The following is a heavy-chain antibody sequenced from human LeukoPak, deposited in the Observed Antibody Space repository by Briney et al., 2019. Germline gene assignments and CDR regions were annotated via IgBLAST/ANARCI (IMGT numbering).Heavy chain of an antibody. CDR1: GFTFINYA. CDR2: ISYDGSNK. D-gene: IGHD6-19*01. V-gene: IGHV3-30*18. J-gene: IGHJ4*02. Sequence: PGGSLRLSCAASGFTFINYAMHWVRQAPGKGLEWVAIISYDGSNKYYADSVKGRFTISRDNSKNTLYLQMNSLRAEDTAVYYCAKDKFSLHSGPGGIDYWGQGTLVTVSS. CDR3: AKDKFSLHSGPGGIDY.